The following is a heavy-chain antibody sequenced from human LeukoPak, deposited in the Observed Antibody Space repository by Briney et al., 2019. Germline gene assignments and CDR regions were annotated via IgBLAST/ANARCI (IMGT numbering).Heavy chain of an antibody. CDR3: ARVVRDIVVVPAAAYYYYYMDV. CDR2: ISSSGSTI. D-gene: IGHD2-2*01. J-gene: IGHJ6*03. V-gene: IGHV3-48*03. Sequence: GGSLRLSCAASGFTFSSYEMNWVRQAPGKGLEWVSYISSSGSTIYYADSVKGRFTISRDNAKNSLYLQMNSLRAEDTAAYYCARVVRDIVVVPAAAYYYYYMDVWGKGTTVTISS. CDR1: GFTFSSYE.